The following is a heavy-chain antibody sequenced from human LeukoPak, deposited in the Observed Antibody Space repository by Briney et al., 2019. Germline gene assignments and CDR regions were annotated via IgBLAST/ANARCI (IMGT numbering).Heavy chain of an antibody. D-gene: IGHD3-3*01. Sequence: SETLSLTCAVSGYSISSGYYWGWIRQPPGKGLVWIGSIYHSGSTYYNPSLKSRVTISVDTSKNQFSLKLSSVTAADTAVYYCAINIFWSGYYYYWGQGTLVTVSS. CDR2: IYHSGST. V-gene: IGHV4-38-2*01. J-gene: IGHJ4*02. CDR3: AINIFWSGYYYY. CDR1: GYSISSGYY.